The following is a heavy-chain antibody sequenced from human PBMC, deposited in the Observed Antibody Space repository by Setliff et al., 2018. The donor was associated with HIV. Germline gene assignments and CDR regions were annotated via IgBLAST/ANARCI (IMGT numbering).Heavy chain of an antibody. Sequence: GASVKVSCKASGYTFTSYGISWVRQAPGQGLEWVGWISAYNGNTNYAQKLQGRVTMTTDTSTSTAYMELRSLRSDDTAVYYCARGADGDYYYYMAVWGKGTTVTVSS. D-gene: IGHD3-10*01. CDR2: ISAYNGNT. J-gene: IGHJ6*03. V-gene: IGHV1-18*01. CDR1: GYTFTSYG. CDR3: ARGADGDYYYYMAV.